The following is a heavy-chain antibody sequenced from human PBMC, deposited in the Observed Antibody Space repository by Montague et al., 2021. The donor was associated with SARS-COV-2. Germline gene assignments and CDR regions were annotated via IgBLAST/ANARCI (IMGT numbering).Heavy chain of an antibody. V-gene: IGHV3-7*01. J-gene: IGHJ4*02. CDR3: ARSPRGSGTGWLDY. D-gene: IGHD3/OR15-3a*01. CDR1: GFTSGDHQ. CDR2: INQDETAK. Sequence: SLRLSCAASGFTSGDHQMTWVRQAPGKGLQWVANINQDETAKTYVDSVKGRFTISRDNAKNSLILQMNSLKDEDTAAYYCARSPRGSGTGWLDYWGQGTLVTVSS.